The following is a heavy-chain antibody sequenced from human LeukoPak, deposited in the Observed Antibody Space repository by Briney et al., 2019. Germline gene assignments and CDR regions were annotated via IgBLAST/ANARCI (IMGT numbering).Heavy chain of an antibody. CDR3: AREKAAAGFDY. CDR1: GFIFSTYN. J-gene: IGHJ4*02. V-gene: IGHV3-21*01. CDR2: ISSSTSNT. Sequence: GGSLRLSCATSGFIFSTYNMNWVRQAPGKGPEWVSSISSSTSNTDYADSVKGRFTISRDNAKNSLYLQMNSLRAEDTAVYYWAREKAAAGFDYWGQGTLVTVSS. D-gene: IGHD6-13*01.